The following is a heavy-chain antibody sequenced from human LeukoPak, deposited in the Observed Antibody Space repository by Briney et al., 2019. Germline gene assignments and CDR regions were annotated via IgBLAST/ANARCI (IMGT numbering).Heavy chain of an antibody. D-gene: IGHD4-23*01. J-gene: IGHJ4*02. CDR2: INPSGGST. Sequence: ASVKVSCKASEYTFTSYYMHWVRQAPGQGLEWMGIINPSGGSTSYAQKFQGRVTMTRDTSTSTVYMELSSLRSEDTAVYYCARELARSPLYCGNSGPFDYWGQGTLVTVSS. CDR1: EYTFTSYY. V-gene: IGHV1-46*01. CDR3: ARELARSPLYCGNSGPFDY.